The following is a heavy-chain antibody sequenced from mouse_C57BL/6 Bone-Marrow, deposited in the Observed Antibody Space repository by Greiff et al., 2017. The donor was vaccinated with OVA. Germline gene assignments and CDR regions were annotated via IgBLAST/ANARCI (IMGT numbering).Heavy chain of an antibody. V-gene: IGHV1-76*01. J-gene: IGHJ4*01. D-gene: IGHD3-3*01. Sequence: VQLQQSGAELVRPGASVKLSCKASGYTFTDYYINWVKQRPGQGLEWIARIYPGSGNTYYNEKFKGKATLTAEKSSSTAYMQLSSLTSEDSAVYFCARWAGPGAMDYWGQGTSVTVSS. CDR2: IYPGSGNT. CDR3: ARWAGPGAMDY. CDR1: GYTFTDYY.